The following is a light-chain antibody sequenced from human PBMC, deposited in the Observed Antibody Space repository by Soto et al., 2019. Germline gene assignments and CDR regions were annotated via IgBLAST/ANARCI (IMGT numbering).Light chain of an antibody. Sequence: QAVVTQEPSFSVSPGGTITLTCGLSSGSVSTSYYPSWYQQTPGQAPRTLIYSTNTRSSGVPDRCSGSILGNKAALTITGAQADDESDYYCALYMGSGISVFGGGTKLTVL. V-gene: IGLV8-61*01. CDR2: STN. J-gene: IGLJ3*02. CDR3: ALYMGSGISV. CDR1: SGSVSTSYY.